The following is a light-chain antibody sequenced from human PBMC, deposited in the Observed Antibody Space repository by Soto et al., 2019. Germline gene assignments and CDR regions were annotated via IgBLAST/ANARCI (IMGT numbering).Light chain of an antibody. Sequence: QPVLTQSPSASASLGASVKLTCTLSSGHSSYAIAWHQQQPEKGPRYLMKLNSDGSHSKGDGILDRFSGSSSGAERYLIISSLQSEDEADYYCQTWGTGIHVFGTGTKVTVL. V-gene: IGLV4-69*01. J-gene: IGLJ1*01. CDR1: SGHSSYA. CDR3: QTWGTGIHV. CDR2: LNSDGSH.